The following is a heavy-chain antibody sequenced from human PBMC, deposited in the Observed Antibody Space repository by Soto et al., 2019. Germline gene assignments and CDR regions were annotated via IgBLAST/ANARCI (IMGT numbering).Heavy chain of an antibody. V-gene: IGHV4-34*01. J-gene: IGHJ4*02. D-gene: IGHD1-1*01. CDR3: ARGGPTGTTTYMIDY. Sequence: SETLSLTCAVYGGSFSGYYWSWIRQPPGKGLEWIGEINHSGSTNYNPSLKSRVTISVDTSKNQFSLKLSSVTAADTAVYYCARGGPTGTTTYMIDYWAQGTLVTVSS. CDR2: INHSGST. CDR1: GGSFSGYY.